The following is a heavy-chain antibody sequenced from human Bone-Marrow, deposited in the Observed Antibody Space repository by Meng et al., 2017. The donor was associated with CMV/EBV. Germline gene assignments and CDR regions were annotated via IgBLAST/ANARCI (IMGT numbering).Heavy chain of an antibody. V-gene: IGHV4-38-2*02. Sequence: SETLSLTCTVSGYSISSGYYWGWIRQPPGKGLERIGSIYHSGSTYYNPSLKSRVTISVDTSKNQFSLKLSSVTAADTAVYYCARVGGIAAAGTFDYWGQGTLVTVSS. CDR3: ARVGGIAAAGTFDY. J-gene: IGHJ4*02. CDR2: IYHSGST. CDR1: GYSISSGYY. D-gene: IGHD6-13*01.